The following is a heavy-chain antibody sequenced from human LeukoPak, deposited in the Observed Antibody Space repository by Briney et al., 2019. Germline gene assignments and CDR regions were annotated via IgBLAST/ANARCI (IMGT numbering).Heavy chain of an antibody. J-gene: IGHJ3*02. CDR1: GFTFSSYG. CDR3: ARDREVGWRDAFDI. Sequence: GRSLRLSCAASGFTFSSYGMHWVRQAPGKGLEWVAAIWVDGSNKYYAASVEGRFTISSDNSKNTLYLQLKSLRAEDTAVYYGARDREVGWRDAFDIWGQGTMVTVSS. CDR2: IWVDGSNK. D-gene: IGHD3-16*01. V-gene: IGHV3-33*01.